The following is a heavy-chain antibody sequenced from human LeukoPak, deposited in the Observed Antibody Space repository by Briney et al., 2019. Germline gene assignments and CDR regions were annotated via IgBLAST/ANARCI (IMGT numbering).Heavy chain of an antibody. V-gene: IGHV3-30-3*01. CDR1: GFTFSSYA. CDR3: ARDPSNYRLAARGMDV. Sequence: GGSLRLSCAASGFTFSSYAMHWVRQAPGKGLEWVAVISYDGSNKYYADSVKGRFTISRDNSKNTLYLQMNSLRAEDTAVYYCARDPSNYRLAARGMDVWGQGTTVTVSS. CDR2: ISYDGSNK. J-gene: IGHJ6*02. D-gene: IGHD4-11*01.